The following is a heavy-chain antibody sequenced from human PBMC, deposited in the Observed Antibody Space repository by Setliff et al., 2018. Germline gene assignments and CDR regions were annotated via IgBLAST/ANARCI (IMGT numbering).Heavy chain of an antibody. D-gene: IGHD5-12*01. CDR2: IYPRDSDT. CDR1: GYSFTSHW. Sequence: LGESLKISCKGSGYSFTSHWIGWVRQMPGKGLELMGIIYPRDSDTRYSPSFQGQVTISADESITTAYLQWSRLKVSDSGIYYCARGRRDGYKAGFDPWGQGTLVTVSS. CDR3: ARGRRDGYKAGFDP. J-gene: IGHJ5*02. V-gene: IGHV5-51*01.